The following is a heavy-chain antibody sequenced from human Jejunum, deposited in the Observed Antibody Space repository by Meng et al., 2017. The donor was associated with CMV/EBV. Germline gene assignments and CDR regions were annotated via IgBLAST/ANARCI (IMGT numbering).Heavy chain of an antibody. Sequence: TFSNHGISWVRQAPGQGLEWMGWISGYNGNTNYAQKFQGRVTLTTEPSTSTAYMDLRTLRSDDTAVYYCARGLIRFGEHTDAMDVWGPGTTVTVSS. CDR3: ARGLIRFGEHTDAMDV. CDR2: ISGYNGNT. D-gene: IGHD3-10*01. CDR1: TFSNHG. V-gene: IGHV1-18*01. J-gene: IGHJ6*02.